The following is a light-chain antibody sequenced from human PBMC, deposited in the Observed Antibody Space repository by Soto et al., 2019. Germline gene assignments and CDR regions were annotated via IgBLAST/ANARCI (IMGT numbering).Light chain of an antibody. CDR1: SGHTNYA. V-gene: IGLV4-69*01. Sequence: QPVLTQSPSAAASLGASGKLACTLSSGHTNYAIAWHQQQPEKGPRYLMKVNSDGSHTKGDGIPDRFSGSSSGAERYLTISSLQSEDEADYYCQTWDTGIQVFGGGTKLTVL. CDR3: QTWDTGIQV. CDR2: VNSDGSH. J-gene: IGLJ2*01.